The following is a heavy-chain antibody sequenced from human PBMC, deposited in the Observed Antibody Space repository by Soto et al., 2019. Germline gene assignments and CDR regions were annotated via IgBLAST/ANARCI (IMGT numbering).Heavy chain of an antibody. J-gene: IGHJ6*02. V-gene: IGHV1-18*04. CDR2: ISAYNGNT. CDR3: ARGADIVVVPAASDYYYYYGMDV. D-gene: IGHD2-2*01. Sequence: DSVKVSCKASGYTFTSYGISWVRQAPGQGLEWMGWISAYNGNTNYAQKLQGRVTMTTDTSTSTVYMELRSLRSDDTAVYYCARGADIVVVPAASDYYYYYGMDVWGQGTTVTVSS. CDR1: GYTFTSYG.